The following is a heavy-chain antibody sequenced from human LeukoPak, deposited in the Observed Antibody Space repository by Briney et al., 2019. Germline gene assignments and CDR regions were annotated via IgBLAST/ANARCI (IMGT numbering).Heavy chain of an antibody. CDR3: AKGYCTNVGCGGLNYGMDV. CDR1: GFTFSSYA. V-gene: IGHV3-23*01. CDR2: ISGSGGST. D-gene: IGHD2-8*01. Sequence: PGGSLRLPCAVSGFTFSSYAMSRVRQAPGKGLEWVSAISGSGGSTYYADSVKGRFTISRDNSKNTLYLQMNSLRAEDTAVYYCAKGYCTNVGCGGLNYGMDVWGQGTTVTVSS. J-gene: IGHJ6*02.